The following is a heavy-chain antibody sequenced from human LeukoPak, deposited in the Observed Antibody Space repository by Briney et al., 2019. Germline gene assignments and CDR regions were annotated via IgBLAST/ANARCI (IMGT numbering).Heavy chain of an antibody. Sequence: PSETLSLTCAVYGGSFSGYYWSWIRQPPGKGLEWIGEINHSGSTNYNPSLKSRVTISVDTSKNQFSLKLSSVTAADTAVYYCARSLYYYDSSGYYDDDAFDIWGQGTMVTVSS. V-gene: IGHV4-34*01. D-gene: IGHD3-22*01. CDR3: ARSLYYYDSSGYYDDDAFDI. CDR2: INHSGST. CDR1: GGSFSGYY. J-gene: IGHJ3*02.